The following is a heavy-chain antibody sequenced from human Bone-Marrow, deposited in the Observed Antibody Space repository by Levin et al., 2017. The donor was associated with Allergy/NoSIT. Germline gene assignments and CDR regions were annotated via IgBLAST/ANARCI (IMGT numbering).Heavy chain of an antibody. J-gene: IGHJ4*02. CDR3: AKDGSRSGYFFDY. V-gene: IGHV3-23*01. D-gene: IGHD3-3*01. Sequence: GESLKISCAASGFTFSSYAMSWVRQAPGKGLEWVSAISGSGGSTYYADSVKGRFTISRDNSKNTLYLQMNSLRAEDTAVYYCAKDGSRSGYFFDYWGQGTLVTVSS. CDR2: ISGSGGST. CDR1: GFTFSSYA.